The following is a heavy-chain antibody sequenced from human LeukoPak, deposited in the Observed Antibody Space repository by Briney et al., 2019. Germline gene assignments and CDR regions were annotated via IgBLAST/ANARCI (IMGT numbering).Heavy chain of an antibody. CDR1: GYSISSGYY. Sequence: SETLSLTCAVSGYSISSGYYWGWIRQPPGKGLEWIGSIYHSGSTYYSPSLKSRVTISVDTSKNQFSLKLSSVTAADTAVYYCARTYSYGYVDYWGQGTLVTVSS. CDR2: IYHSGST. D-gene: IGHD5-18*01. CDR3: ARTYSYGYVDY. J-gene: IGHJ4*02. V-gene: IGHV4-38-2*01.